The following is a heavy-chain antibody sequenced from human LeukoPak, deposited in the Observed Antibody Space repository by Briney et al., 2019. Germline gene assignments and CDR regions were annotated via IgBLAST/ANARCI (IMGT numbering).Heavy chain of an antibody. CDR1: GGTFSSYA. J-gene: IGHJ4*02. CDR3: ARVPLSPYYDSSGYLDY. V-gene: IGHV1-69*05. Sequence: GSSVKISCKASGGTFSSYAISWVRHAPGQGLEWMGGIIPICGTANYAQKFQGRVTITTDESTSTAYMELSSLRSEDTAVYYCARVPLSPYYDSSGYLDYRGQGTLVTVSS. D-gene: IGHD3-22*01. CDR2: IIPICGTA.